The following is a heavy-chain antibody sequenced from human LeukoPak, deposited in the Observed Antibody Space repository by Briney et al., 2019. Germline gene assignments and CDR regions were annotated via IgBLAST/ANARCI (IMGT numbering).Heavy chain of an antibody. CDR2: ISWNSGGI. Sequence: GGSLRLSCAASGFTFDDYAMHWVRQAPGKGLEWVSGISWNSGGIGYADPVKGRFTISRDNAKNSLYLQMNSLRAEDTALYYCAKAHSPDYYDSASDYWGQGTLVTVSS. CDR1: GFTFDDYA. D-gene: IGHD3-22*01. V-gene: IGHV3-9*01. CDR3: AKAHSPDYYDSASDY. J-gene: IGHJ4*02.